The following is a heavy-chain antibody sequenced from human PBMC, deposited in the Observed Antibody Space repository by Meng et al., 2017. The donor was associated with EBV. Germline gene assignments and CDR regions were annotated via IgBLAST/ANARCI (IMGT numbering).Heavy chain of an antibody. J-gene: IGHJ4*02. CDR2: IYWDDDK. CDR3: AHIIAARPFDY. V-gene: IGHV2-5*02. D-gene: IGHD6-6*01. Sequence: TLKESGPTLVKPTQTLTLTCTFSGFSLSTCGVGVGWIRQPPGKALEWLALIYWDDDKRYSPSLKSRLTITKDTSKNQVVLTMTNMDPVDAATYYCAHIIAARPFDYWGQGTLVTVSS. CDR1: GFSLSTCGVG.